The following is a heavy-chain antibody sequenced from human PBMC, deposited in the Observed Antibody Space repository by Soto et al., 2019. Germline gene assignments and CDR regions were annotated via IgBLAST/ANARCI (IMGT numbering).Heavy chain of an antibody. D-gene: IGHD2-2*01. V-gene: IGHV3-15*01. J-gene: IGHJ3*02. CDR2: IKRKSDGETT. CDR3: AVDAQWSSNTCPGDLDI. CDR1: GFTFSHVW. Sequence: EVQLVESGGDLVKPGGSLRLSCAASGFTFSHVWMTWVRQAPGKGLEWVGRIKRKSDGETTDYALPVKGRFTISRDDLKSTLYLQMSSLKIEDTAVYYCAVDAQWSSNTCPGDLDIWGQGTMVAVS.